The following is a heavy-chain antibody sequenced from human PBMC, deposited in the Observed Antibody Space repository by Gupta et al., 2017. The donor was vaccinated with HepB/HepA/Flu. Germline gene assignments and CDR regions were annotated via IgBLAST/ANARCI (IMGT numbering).Heavy chain of an antibody. Sequence: QVQLVESGGGVVQPGRSLRLSCPASGFTFSSYGMHWVRQAPGKGLEGVAVISYDGSNKYYADSVKGRFTISRDNSKNTLYLQMNSLRAEDTAVYYCAKPDYGDYEYYFDYWGQGTLVTVSS. CDR1: GFTFSSYG. J-gene: IGHJ4*02. CDR2: ISYDGSNK. D-gene: IGHD4-17*01. CDR3: AKPDYGDYEYYFDY. V-gene: IGHV3-30*18.